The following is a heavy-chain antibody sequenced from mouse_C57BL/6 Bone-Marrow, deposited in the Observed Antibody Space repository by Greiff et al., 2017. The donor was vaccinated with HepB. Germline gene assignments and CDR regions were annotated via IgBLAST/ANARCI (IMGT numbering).Heavy chain of an antibody. CDR3: ARRTGSTHYYAMDY. V-gene: IGHV8-12*01. D-gene: IGHD1-1*01. CDR1: GFSLSTSGMG. Sequence: QVTLKESGPGILQSSQTLSLTCSFSGFSLSTSGMGVSWIRQPSGKGLEWLAHIYWDDDKRYNPSLKSRLTISKDTSRNQVFLKITSVDTADTATYYCARRTGSTHYYAMDYWGQGTSVTVSS. CDR2: IYWDDDK. J-gene: IGHJ4*01.